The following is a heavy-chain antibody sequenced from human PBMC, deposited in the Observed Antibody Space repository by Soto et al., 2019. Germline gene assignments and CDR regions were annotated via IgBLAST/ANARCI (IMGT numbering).Heavy chain of an antibody. D-gene: IGHD6-6*01. V-gene: IGHV3-74*01. J-gene: IGHJ4*02. Sequence: EVPLVDSGGGLVQPGGSLRLSCAASGFTFNGHWMHWVRQAPGKGLVWVSRVNGDGSSTNYADSVMGRFTSARDNAKNTVYLQMNSLRAEETAASYCARCIRGSYGFDYWAQGTQVTVSS. CDR2: VNGDGSST. CDR1: GFTFNGHW. CDR3: ARCIRGSYGFDY.